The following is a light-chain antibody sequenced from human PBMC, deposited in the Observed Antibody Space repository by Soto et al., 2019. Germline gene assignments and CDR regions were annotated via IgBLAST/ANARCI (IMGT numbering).Light chain of an antibody. CDR1: QGISSY. J-gene: IGKJ1*01. CDR2: AAS. Sequence: AIRMTQSPSSFSASTGDRVTITCRASQGISSYLAWYQQKPGKAPKLLIYAASTLQSGVPSRFSGSGSGTDFPVAISCLQSEDCATYYCQQYSSYSRTFSQAAKVAIK. CDR3: QQYSSYSRT. V-gene: IGKV1-8*01.